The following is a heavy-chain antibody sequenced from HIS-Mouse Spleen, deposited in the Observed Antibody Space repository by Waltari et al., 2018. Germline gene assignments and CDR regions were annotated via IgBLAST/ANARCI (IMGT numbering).Heavy chain of an antibody. CDR3: ATVLSWSRMGAFDI. CDR1: GYTLTELS. D-gene: IGHD2-15*01. V-gene: IGHV1-24*01. Sequence: QVQLVQSGAEVKKPGASVKVSCKVSGYTLTELSMHWVRQAPGKGLEWMGGFEPEEGETIYEQKFQGRGTMTQETSTDTAYMELSSLGSEDTAVYYCATVLSWSRMGAFDIWGQGTMVTVSS. J-gene: IGHJ3*02. CDR2: FEPEEGET.